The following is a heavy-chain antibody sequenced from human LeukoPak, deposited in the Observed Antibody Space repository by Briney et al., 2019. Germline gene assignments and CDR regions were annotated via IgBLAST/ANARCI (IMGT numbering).Heavy chain of an antibody. CDR1: GFTFSSYA. CDR2: ILDSGYST. J-gene: IGHJ6*03. V-gene: IGHV3-23*01. Sequence: PGGSLRFSCAASGFTFSSYAMSWVRQAPGKGLEWVSGILDSGYSTYYANSVKGRFTISRDNSNNTLYLQMNSLRAEDTAVYYCAKLGGHPLHNYYVGVWGKGTTVAVSS. CDR3: AKLGGHPLHNYYVGV. D-gene: IGHD3-16*01.